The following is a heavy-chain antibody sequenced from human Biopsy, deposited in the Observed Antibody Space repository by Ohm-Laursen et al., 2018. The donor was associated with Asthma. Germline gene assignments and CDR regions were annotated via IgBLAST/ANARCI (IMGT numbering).Heavy chain of an antibody. CDR3: ARAVSSSSYWYFDL. J-gene: IGHJ2*01. V-gene: IGHV4-39*02. Sequence: SETLSLTWIVSGDAMSTSGSYWGWIRQSPGKGLEWIGSIYYSGRTYYNPSLESRVTISADTSKNHFSLKVTPVTAADTAVYYCARAVSSSSYWYFDLWGRGDLVTVSS. CDR2: IYYSGRT. CDR1: GDAMSTSGSY. D-gene: IGHD6-6*01.